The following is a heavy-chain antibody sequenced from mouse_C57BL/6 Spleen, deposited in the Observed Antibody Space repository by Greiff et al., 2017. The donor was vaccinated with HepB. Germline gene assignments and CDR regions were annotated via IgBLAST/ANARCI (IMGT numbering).Heavy chain of an antibody. CDR3: ARCPITTVVPSWFAY. V-gene: IGHV1-4*01. Sequence: QVQLQQSGAELARPGASVKMSCKASGYTFTSYTMHWVKQRPGQGLEWIGYINPSSGYTKYNQKFKDKATLTADKSSSTAYMQLSSLTSEDSAVYYCARCPITTVVPSWFAYWGQGTLVTVSA. CDR2: INPSSGYT. J-gene: IGHJ3*01. CDR1: GYTFTSYT. D-gene: IGHD1-1*01.